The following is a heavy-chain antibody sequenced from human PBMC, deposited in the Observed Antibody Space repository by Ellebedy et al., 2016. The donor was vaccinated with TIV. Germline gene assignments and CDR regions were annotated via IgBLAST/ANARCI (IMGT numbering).Heavy chain of an antibody. Sequence: MPSETLSLTCTVSGGSISSGDHYWSWIRQPPGKGLEWIGYIYSSGSTYYNPSLKSRVTISLDTSKKQFSLKLSSVTAADTAVYYCASFSHNYYDSSGYYVRPDYWGQGTLVTVSS. J-gene: IGHJ4*02. D-gene: IGHD3-22*01. CDR2: IYSSGST. CDR1: GGSISSGDHY. CDR3: ASFSHNYYDSSGYYVRPDY. V-gene: IGHV4-30-4*01.